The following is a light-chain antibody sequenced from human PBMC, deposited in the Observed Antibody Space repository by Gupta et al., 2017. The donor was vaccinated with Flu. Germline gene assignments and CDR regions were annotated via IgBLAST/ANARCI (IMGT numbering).Light chain of an antibody. CDR3: QQSYSGPYT. CDR2: GAS. V-gene: IGKV1-39*01. J-gene: IGKJ2*01. Sequence: PSSLSASVGDRVTITCRASQRIDAYVNWYQQKPGKAPKLLFYGASSLQSGVPPRFSGNGSGTDSTLTISSLQPEDFAIYYCQQSYSGPYTFGQGTKVEI. CDR1: QRIDAY.